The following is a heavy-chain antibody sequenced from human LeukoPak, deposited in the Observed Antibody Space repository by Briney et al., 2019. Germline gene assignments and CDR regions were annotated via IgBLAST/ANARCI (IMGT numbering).Heavy chain of an antibody. J-gene: IGHJ5*02. CDR2: MNPNSGNT. CDR3: ARGVGDWLLYFPEDPAWRLNWFDP. CDR1: GYTFTSYD. D-gene: IGHD3/OR15-3a*01. V-gene: IGHV1-8*01. Sequence: GASVKVSCKASGYTFTSYDINWVRQATGQGLEWMGWMNPNSGNTGYAQKFQGRVTMTRNTSISTAYMELSSLRSEDTAVYYCARGVGDWLLYFPEDPAWRLNWFDPWGQGTLVTVSS.